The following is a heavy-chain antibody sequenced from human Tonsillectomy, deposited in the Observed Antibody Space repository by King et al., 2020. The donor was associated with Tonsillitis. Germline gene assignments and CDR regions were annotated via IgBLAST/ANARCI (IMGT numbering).Heavy chain of an antibody. J-gene: IGHJ3*02. CDR3: ARGGREGACDI. CDR1: GFTFSSSW. V-gene: IGHV3-7*01. D-gene: IGHD1-26*01. CDR2: IKQDGSNK. Sequence: VQLVESGGGLVQPGGSLRLSCAASGFTFSSSWMTWVPQAPGVRLVGVANIKQDGSNKYYVDSVKGRFTISRDNAKNSLYLQMNSLRAEDTAVYYCARGGREGACDIWGQGTMVTVSS.